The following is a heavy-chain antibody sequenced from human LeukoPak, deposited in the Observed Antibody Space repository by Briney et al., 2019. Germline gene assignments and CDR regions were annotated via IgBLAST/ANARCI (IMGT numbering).Heavy chain of an antibody. CDR1: GFTFSSYA. V-gene: IGHV3-64*01. Sequence: GGSLRLSCAASGFTFSSYAMHWVRQAPGKGLEYVSAISSNGGSTYYANSVKGRFTISRDNSKNTLYLQMGGLRAEDMAVYYCARGYSYGYGYFDYWGQGTLVTVSS. J-gene: IGHJ4*02. D-gene: IGHD5-18*01. CDR3: ARGYSYGYGYFDY. CDR2: ISSNGGST.